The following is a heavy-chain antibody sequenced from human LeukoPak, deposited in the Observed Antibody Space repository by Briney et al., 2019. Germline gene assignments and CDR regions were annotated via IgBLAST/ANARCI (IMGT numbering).Heavy chain of an antibody. J-gene: IGHJ3*02. V-gene: IGHV3-7*01. CDR3: ASGNYGSGSSYAFDI. CDR2: IKQDGSEK. D-gene: IGHD3-10*01. CDR1: GFTFSSYW. Sequence: GGSLRLSCAASGFTFSSYWMSWVRQAPGKGLEWVADIKQDGSEKYYVDSVKGRFTISRDNAKNSLYLQMNSLRAEDTAVYYCASGNYGSGSSYAFDIWGQGTMATVSS.